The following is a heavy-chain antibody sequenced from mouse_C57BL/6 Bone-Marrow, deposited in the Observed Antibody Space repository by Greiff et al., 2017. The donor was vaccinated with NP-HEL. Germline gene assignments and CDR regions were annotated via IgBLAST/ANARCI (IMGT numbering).Heavy chain of an antibody. D-gene: IGHD1-1*01. Sequence: VQLQQSGAELVRPGTSVKMSCKASGYTFTNYWIGWAKQRPGHGLEWIGDIYPGGGYTNYNEKFKGKATLTADTSSNTAYMQLSSLTTEDSAIYYCAKKGNYGSSYYWFAYWGQGTLVTVSA. CDR3: AKKGNYGSSYYWFAY. CDR1: GYTFTNYW. CDR2: IYPGGGYT. V-gene: IGHV1-63*01. J-gene: IGHJ3*01.